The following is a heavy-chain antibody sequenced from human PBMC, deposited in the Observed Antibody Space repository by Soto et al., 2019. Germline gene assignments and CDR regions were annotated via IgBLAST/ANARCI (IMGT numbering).Heavy chain of an antibody. CDR3: ASAIFRDGMYV. V-gene: IGHV5-51*01. J-gene: IGHJ6*02. CDR2: IYPGDSDT. Sequence: GESLKISCKGSGYTFTHYWIGWVRQMPGKGPEWMGIIYPGDSDTKYNPSFQGQVTISADKSITTTYLQWSSLKASDTAIYYCASAIFRDGMYVPGQGTTVTGS. CDR1: GYTFTHYW.